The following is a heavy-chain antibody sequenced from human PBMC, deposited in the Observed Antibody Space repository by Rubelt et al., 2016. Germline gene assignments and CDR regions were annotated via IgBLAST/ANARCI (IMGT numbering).Heavy chain of an antibody. CDR1: GGSFSGYY. V-gene: IGHV4-34*01. CDR2: IYYSGST. J-gene: IGHJ4*02. D-gene: IGHD3-22*01. CDR3: ARHGHPEGYYDSSGYYNYFDY. Sequence: QVQLQQWGAGLLKPSETLSLTCAVYGGSFSGYYWGWIRQPPGKGLEWIGSIYYSGSTYYNPSLKSRVTKSLEPSRNQFPRKLGSGTAADTAVYYCARHGHPEGYYDSSGYYNYFDYGGQGTLVTVSS.